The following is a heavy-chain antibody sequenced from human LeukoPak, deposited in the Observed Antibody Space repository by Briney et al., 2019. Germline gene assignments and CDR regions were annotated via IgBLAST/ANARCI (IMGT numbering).Heavy chain of an antibody. J-gene: IGHJ3*02. CDR1: GGSITSHY. V-gene: IGHV4-59*08. CDR2: ISYTGSP. Sequence: SETLSLTCSVSGGSITSHYWSWIRQSPGKGLEWISYISYTGSPRYNPSFQSRVTISLDTSKTHFSLKLTSVTAADTAVYYCARLLNNDNAGDPDTFDMWGPGTMVTVSS. CDR3: ARLLNNDNAGDPDTFDM. D-gene: IGHD4-17*01.